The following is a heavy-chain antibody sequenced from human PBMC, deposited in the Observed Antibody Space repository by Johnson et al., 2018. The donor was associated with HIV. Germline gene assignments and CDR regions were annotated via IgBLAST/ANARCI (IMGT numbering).Heavy chain of an antibody. CDR3: ARVRARGVKHAFDI. Sequence: QVQLVESGGGVVQPGGSLRLSCAASGFTFSSYGMHWVRQAPGKGLEWVAFIRYDGSNKYYADSVKGRFTISRDNSKNTLYLQMNSLRAEDTAVYYCARVRARGVKHAFDIWGQGTMVTVSS. CDR2: IRYDGSNK. J-gene: IGHJ3*02. D-gene: IGHD3-10*01. V-gene: IGHV3-30*02. CDR1: GFTFSSYG.